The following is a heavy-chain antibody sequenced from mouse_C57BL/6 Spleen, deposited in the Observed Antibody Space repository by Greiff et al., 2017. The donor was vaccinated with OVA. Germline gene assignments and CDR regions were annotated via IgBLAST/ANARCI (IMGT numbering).Heavy chain of an antibody. J-gene: IGHJ1*03. CDR2: ISAGGSYT. CDR1: GFTFSSYA. Sequence: EVMLVESGGGLVKPGGSLKLSCAASGFTFSSYAMSWVRQTPEKRLEWVATISAGGSYTYYPDNVKGRFTISRDNATNTLYLQMSHLKSEDTAMYYCARGRGYYGSSYGYFDVWGTGTTVTVSS. V-gene: IGHV5-4*03. CDR3: ARGRGYYGSSYGYFDV. D-gene: IGHD1-1*01.